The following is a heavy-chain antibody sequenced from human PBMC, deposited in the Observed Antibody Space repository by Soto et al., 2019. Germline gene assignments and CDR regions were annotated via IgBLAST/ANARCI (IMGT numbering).Heavy chain of an antibody. CDR1: GGPFISCA. J-gene: IGHJ4*02. CDR3: ARTAYWTSTSCDVFDY. CDR2: IIPIFGTA. D-gene: IGHD2-2*01. V-gene: IGHV1-69*13. Sequence: SVKAFCKAAGGPFISCAIRWVRQAPGQGLEWMGGIIPIFGTANYAQKFQGRVTITADESTSTAYMDLSSLRSEDTAAHSCARTAYWTSTSCDVFDYWGQGTLVTVSS.